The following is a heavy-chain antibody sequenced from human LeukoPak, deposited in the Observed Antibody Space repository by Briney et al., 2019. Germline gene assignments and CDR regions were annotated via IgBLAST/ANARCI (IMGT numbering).Heavy chain of an antibody. Sequence: SETLSLTCTVSGGSTSSYYWSWIRQPPGKGLEWIGYIYYSGSTNYNPSLKSRVTISADTSKNQFSLKLSSVTAADTAVYYCAREGYSSSWLNWFDPWGQGTLVTVSS. D-gene: IGHD6-13*01. CDR2: IYYSGST. J-gene: IGHJ5*02. V-gene: IGHV4-59*01. CDR1: GGSTSSYY. CDR3: AREGYSSSWLNWFDP.